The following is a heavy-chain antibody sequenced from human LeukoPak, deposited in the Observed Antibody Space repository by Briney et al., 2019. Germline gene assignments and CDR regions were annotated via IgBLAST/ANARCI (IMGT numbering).Heavy chain of an antibody. J-gene: IGHJ4*02. CDR2: INHSGST. Sequence: SETLSLTCAVYGGSFSGYYWSWIRQPPGKGLEWIGEINHSGSTNYNPSLKSRVTISVDTSKNQFSLKLSSVTAADTAVYYCARRSTAENYFDYWGQGTLVTVSS. D-gene: IGHD1-26*01. CDR3: ARRSTAENYFDY. CDR1: GGSFSGYY. V-gene: IGHV4-34*01.